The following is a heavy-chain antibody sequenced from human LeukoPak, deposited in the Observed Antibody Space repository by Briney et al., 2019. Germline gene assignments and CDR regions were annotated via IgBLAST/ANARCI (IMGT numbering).Heavy chain of an antibody. D-gene: IGHD4-23*01. Sequence: ASVKVSCKASGYTFTSYYMHWVRQAPGQGLEWMGIINPCGGSTSYAQKFQGRVTMTRDTSTSTVYMELSSLRSEDTAVYYCARWTTVVTPGTNYYYGMDVWGQGTTVTVSS. CDR2: INPCGGST. CDR1: GYTFTSYY. V-gene: IGHV1-46*01. CDR3: ARWTTVVTPGTNYYYGMDV. J-gene: IGHJ6*02.